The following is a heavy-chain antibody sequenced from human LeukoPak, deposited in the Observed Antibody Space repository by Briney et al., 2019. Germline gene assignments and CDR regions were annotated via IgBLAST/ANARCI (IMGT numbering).Heavy chain of an antibody. CDR3: AKDFQYYDSGGYLDY. CDR1: GFTFDDYA. J-gene: IGHJ4*02. V-gene: IGHV3-9*01. D-gene: IGHD3-22*01. Sequence: PGGSLRLSCAASGFTFDDYAMHWVRQAPGKGLEWVSGISWNSGSIGYADSAKGRFTISRDNAKNSLYLQMNSLRAEDTALYYCAKDFQYYDSGGYLDYWGQGTLVTVSS. CDR2: ISWNSGSI.